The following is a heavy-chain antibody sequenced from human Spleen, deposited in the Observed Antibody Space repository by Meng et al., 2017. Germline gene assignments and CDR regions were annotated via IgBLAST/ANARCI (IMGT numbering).Heavy chain of an antibody. CDR2: IYYSGST. V-gene: IGHV4-39*01. CDR3: VRSRAWVRTGFDP. D-gene: IGHD1/OR15-1a*01. J-gene: IGHJ5*02. CDR1: GGSISSSSYY. Sequence: QLQLQESGPGLVKPSETLSRTCTVSGGSISSSSYYWGWIRQPPGKGLEWIGSIYYSGSTYYNLSLKSRVTISVDTSKNQFSLKLTSVTAADTAVYYCVRSRAWVRTGFDPWGQGTLVTVSS.